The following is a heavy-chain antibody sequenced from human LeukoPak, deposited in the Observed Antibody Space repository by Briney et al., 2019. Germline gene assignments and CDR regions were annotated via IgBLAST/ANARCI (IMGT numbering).Heavy chain of an antibody. Sequence: PSETLSLTCTVSGDSISSSSYYWGWIRQPPGKGLEWIGTIHYSGSTYYTPSLKSRVTMSLDNSNNHFSLRLSSVTAADAAVYYCARDRGEHSYAYDYWGHGTLVTVSS. CDR3: ARDRGEHSYAYDY. V-gene: IGHV4-39*07. J-gene: IGHJ4*01. CDR2: IHYSGST. CDR1: GDSISSSSYY. D-gene: IGHD3-16*01.